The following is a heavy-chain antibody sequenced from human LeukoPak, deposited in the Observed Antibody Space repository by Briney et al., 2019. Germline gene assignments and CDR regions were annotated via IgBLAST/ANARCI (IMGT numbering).Heavy chain of an antibody. Sequence: GASVKVSCKASGYTFTSYAISWVRQAPGQGLEWMGGIIPIFGTANYAQKFQGRVTITADESTSTAYMELSSLRSEDTAVYYCARDFLALRYYDSSGYFDYWGQGTLVTVSS. CDR2: IIPIFGTA. CDR1: GYTFTSYA. D-gene: IGHD3-22*01. V-gene: IGHV1-69*13. CDR3: ARDFLALRYYDSSGYFDY. J-gene: IGHJ4*02.